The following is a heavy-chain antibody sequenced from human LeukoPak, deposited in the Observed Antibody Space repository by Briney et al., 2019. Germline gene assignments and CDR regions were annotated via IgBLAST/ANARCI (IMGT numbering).Heavy chain of an antibody. V-gene: IGHV1-69*04. CDR1: GGTFSSYA. Sequence: SVKVSCKASGGTFSSYAISWVRQAPGQGLEWMGRIIPILGIANYAQKFQGRVTITADKSTSTAYMELRSLRSDDTAVYYCARDDHQYYYDSSGPGGGFDYWGQGTLVTVSS. CDR2: IIPILGIA. J-gene: IGHJ4*02. CDR3: ARDDHQYYYDSSGPGGGFDY. D-gene: IGHD3-22*01.